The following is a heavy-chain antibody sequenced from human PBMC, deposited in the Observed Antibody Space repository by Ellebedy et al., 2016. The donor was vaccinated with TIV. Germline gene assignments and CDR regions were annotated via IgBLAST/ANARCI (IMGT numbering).Heavy chain of an antibody. CDR1: GGTFSSYA. V-gene: IGHV1-69*13. D-gene: IGHD5-12*01. CDR3: ATNSDYALDY. CDR2: IIPIFGTA. J-gene: IGHJ4*02. Sequence: ASVKVSCKASGGTFSSYAISWVRQAPGQGLEWMGGIIPIFGTANYAQKFQGRVTITADESTSTAYMELSSLRSEDTAVYHCATNSDYALDYWGQGTLVAVSS.